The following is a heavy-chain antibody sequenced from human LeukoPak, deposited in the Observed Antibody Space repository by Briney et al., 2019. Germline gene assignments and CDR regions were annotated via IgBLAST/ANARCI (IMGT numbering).Heavy chain of an antibody. V-gene: IGHV3-23*01. CDR1: GFTFSSYV. CDR3: ARGTYGDNEGVNWSDP. J-gene: IGHJ5*02. Sequence: PGGSLRLSCAASGFTFSSYVMSWVRQAPGKGLEWVSTISGNGRNTYYADSVKGRFTISRDNSKITLYLEMNSLRSDDTAVYYCARGTYGDNEGVNWSDPWGQGTLVTVSS. D-gene: IGHD4-17*01. CDR2: ISGNGRNT.